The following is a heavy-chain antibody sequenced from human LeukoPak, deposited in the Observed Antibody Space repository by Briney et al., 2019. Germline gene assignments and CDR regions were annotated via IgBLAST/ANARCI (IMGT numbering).Heavy chain of an antibody. CDR2: INAGNGNT. CDR1: GYTFTSYA. CDR3: ARGGDFWSGYYPLDY. J-gene: IGHJ4*02. D-gene: IGHD3-3*01. Sequence: ASVKVSCKASGYTFTSYAMHWVRQAPGQRLEWMGWINAGNGNTKYSQKFQGRVTITRDTSASTAYMELSSLRSEDTAVYYCARGGDFWSGYYPLDYWGQGTLVTVSS. V-gene: IGHV1-3*01.